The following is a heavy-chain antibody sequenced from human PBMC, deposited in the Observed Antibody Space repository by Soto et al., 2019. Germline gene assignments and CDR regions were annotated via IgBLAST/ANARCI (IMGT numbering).Heavy chain of an antibody. J-gene: IGHJ4*02. CDR2: ISAYNGNT. Sequence: QVQLVQSGAEVKKPGASVKVSCKASGYTFSNYGITWVRQAPGQGREWMGWISAYNGNTKYAQKLQGRATMTTDTSTSTAYMEPRSLRSDDTAVYYCARDSPPVDYWGQGTLVTVSS. V-gene: IGHV1-18*01. CDR1: GYTFSNYG. CDR3: ARDSPPVDY.